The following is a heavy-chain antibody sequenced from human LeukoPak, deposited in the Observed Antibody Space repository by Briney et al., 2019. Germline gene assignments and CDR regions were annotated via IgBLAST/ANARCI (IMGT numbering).Heavy chain of an antibody. V-gene: IGHV3-23*01. CDR3: AKSPSTANYYYYYMDV. CDR1: GFTFSSYA. CDR2: ISGSGGST. Sequence: GGSLRLSCAASGFTFSSYAMSWVRQAPGKGLEWVSAISGSGGSTYYADSVKGRFTISRDNSKNTLYLQMNSLRAEDTAVYYCAKSPSTANYYYYYMDVWGKGTTVTVSS. J-gene: IGHJ6*03. D-gene: IGHD2-21*02.